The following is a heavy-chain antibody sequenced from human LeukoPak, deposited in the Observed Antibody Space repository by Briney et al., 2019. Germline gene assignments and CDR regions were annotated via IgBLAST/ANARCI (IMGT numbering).Heavy chain of an antibody. V-gene: IGHV3-23*01. CDR2: ISGSGGST. CDR3: AKDRVITFGGVIVSYYFDY. J-gene: IGHJ4*02. Sequence: PGGSLRLSCAASGFIFSSYAMSWVRQAPGKGLEWVSAISGSGGSTYYADSVKGRFTISRDNSKNTLYLQMNSLRAEDTAVYYCAKDRVITFGGVIVSYYFDYWGQGTLVTVSS. D-gene: IGHD3-16*02. CDR1: GFIFSSYA.